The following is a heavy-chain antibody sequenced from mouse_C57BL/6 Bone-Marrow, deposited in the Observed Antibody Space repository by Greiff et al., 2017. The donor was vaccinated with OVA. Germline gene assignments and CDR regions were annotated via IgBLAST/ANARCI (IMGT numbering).Heavy chain of an antibody. Sequence: EVQLQQSGPELVKPGASVKISCKASGYTFTDYYMNWVKQSHGKSLEWIGDINPNNGGTSYNQKFKGKATLTVDKSSSTAYMELRSLTSEDSAVYYCARDPQTAQAKGPWFAYWGQGTLVTVSA. CDR2: INPNNGGT. D-gene: IGHD3-2*02. J-gene: IGHJ3*01. CDR1: GYTFTDYY. V-gene: IGHV1-26*01. CDR3: ARDPQTAQAKGPWFAY.